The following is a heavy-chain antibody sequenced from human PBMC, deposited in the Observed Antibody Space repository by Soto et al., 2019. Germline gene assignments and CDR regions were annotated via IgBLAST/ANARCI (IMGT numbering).Heavy chain of an antibody. Sequence: GGSLRLSCAASGFTFSSYGMHWVRQAPGKWLEWVAVIWHDGMNKYYADSVRGRFTISRDNSKSTLYLQMNSLRAEDTAVYYCARDRGSDDPIDYWGQGTLVTVSS. CDR1: GFTFSSYG. CDR3: ARDRGSDDPIDY. J-gene: IGHJ4*02. D-gene: IGHD3-10*01. CDR2: IWHDGMNK. V-gene: IGHV3-33*01.